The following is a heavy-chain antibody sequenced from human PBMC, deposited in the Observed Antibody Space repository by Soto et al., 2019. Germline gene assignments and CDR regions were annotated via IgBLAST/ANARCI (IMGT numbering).Heavy chain of an antibody. Sequence: QVQLQESGPGLVTPSETLSLTCTVSGDSISTDYWSWIRRPAGKGLEWIGRISGSGSTHYSPSLKSRVTMSIDTSKNQFSLKLSSVTDADTSVYYCARELFLYDRSGYYRAPNYFDTWGQGNLVTVSS. CDR3: ARELFLYDRSGYYRAPNYFDT. V-gene: IGHV4-4*07. CDR2: ISGSGST. D-gene: IGHD3-3*01. CDR1: GDSISTDY. J-gene: IGHJ4*02.